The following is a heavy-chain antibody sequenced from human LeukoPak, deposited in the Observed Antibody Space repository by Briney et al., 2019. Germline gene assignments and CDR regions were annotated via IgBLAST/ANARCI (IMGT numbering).Heavy chain of an antibody. Sequence: SETLSLTCTVSGGSISSYYWSWIRQPPGKGLEWIGYIYYSGSTNYNPSLKSRVTISVDTSKNQFSLKLSSVTAADTAVYYCARHYGLRYFDWLFDPPNAFDIWGQGKMVTVSS. CDR3: ARHYGLRYFDWLFDPPNAFDI. V-gene: IGHV4-59*08. J-gene: IGHJ3*02. CDR1: GGSISSYY. CDR2: IYYSGST. D-gene: IGHD3-9*01.